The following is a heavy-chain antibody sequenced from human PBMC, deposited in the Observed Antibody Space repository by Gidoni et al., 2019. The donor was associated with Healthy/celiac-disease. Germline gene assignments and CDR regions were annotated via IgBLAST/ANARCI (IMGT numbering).Heavy chain of an antibody. CDR3: ARDHEQWLVQGLLYYYGMDV. Sequence: EVQLVESGGGLVKPGGSLRLSCAASGFTFSSYSMNWVRQAPGKGLELVSSISSSSSYIYYADSVKGRFTISRDNAKNSLYLQMNSLRAEDTAVYYCARDHEQWLVQGLLYYYGMDVWGQGTTVTVSS. D-gene: IGHD6-19*01. CDR1: GFTFSSYS. J-gene: IGHJ6*02. CDR2: ISSSSSYI. V-gene: IGHV3-21*01.